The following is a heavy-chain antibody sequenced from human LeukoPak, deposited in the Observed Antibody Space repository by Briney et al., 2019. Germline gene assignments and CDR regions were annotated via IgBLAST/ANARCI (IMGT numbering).Heavy chain of an antibody. CDR2: ISYDGSNK. Sequence: GGSLRLSCAASGFTFSSYAMHWVRQAPGKGLKWVAVISYDGSNKYYADSVKGRFTISRDNSKNTLYLQMNSLRAEDTAVYYCARILSLDDYWGQGTLVTVSS. CDR1: GFTFSSYA. V-gene: IGHV3-30-3*01. J-gene: IGHJ4*02. CDR3: ARILSLDDY.